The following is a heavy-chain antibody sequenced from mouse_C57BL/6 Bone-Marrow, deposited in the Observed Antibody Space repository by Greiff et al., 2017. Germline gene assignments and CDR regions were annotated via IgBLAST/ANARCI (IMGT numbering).Heavy chain of an antibody. V-gene: IGHV1-7*01. Sequence: QVQLKQSGAELAKPGASVKLSCKASGYTFTSYWMHWVKQRPGQGLEWIGYINPSSGYTTYNQKFKDKATLTADKSSSTAYMQLSSLTYEDAAVYYCANNFFLDYWGQGTTLTVSS. CDR2: INPSSGYT. J-gene: IGHJ2*01. CDR1: GYTFTSYW. CDR3: ANNFFLDY. D-gene: IGHD1-3*01.